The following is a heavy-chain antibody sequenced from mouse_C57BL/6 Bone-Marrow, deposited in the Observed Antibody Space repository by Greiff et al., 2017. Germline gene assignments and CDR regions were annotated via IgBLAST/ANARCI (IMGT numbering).Heavy chain of an antibody. CDR2: ISNGGGST. CDR1: GFTFSDYY. V-gene: IGHV5-12*01. D-gene: IGHD1-1*01. CDR3: ARDYYGSRHAMDY. Sequence: EVQLVESGGGLVQPGGSLKLSCAASGFTFSDYYMYWVRQTPEKRLEWVAYISNGGGSTYYPDTVKGRFTISRDNAKNTLYLQMSRLKSEDTAMYYCARDYYGSRHAMDYWGQGTSVTVSS. J-gene: IGHJ4*01.